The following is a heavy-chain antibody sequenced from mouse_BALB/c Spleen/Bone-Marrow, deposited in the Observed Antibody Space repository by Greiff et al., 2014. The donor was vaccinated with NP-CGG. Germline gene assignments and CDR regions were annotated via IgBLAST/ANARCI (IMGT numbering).Heavy chain of an antibody. Sequence: DVQLVESGGGLVQPGGSMKLSCVAPGFTFSNYWMNWVRQSPEKGLEWVAEIRLKSNNYATHYAESVKGRFTISRDDSKSSVYLQMNNLRAEDTGIYYCTSMRRRGFAYWGQGTLVTVSA. V-gene: IGHV6-6*02. CDR3: TSMRRRGFAY. D-gene: IGHD2-3*01. CDR1: GFTFSNYW. J-gene: IGHJ3*01. CDR2: IRLKSNNYAT.